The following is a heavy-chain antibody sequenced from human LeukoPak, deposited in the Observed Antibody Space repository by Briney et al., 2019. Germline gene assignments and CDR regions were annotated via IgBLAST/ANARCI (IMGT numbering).Heavy chain of an antibody. CDR2: ISYTGSI. J-gene: IGHJ2*01. CDR1: GASITSRIW. CDR3: ARDNERRLTAAGTAAFDL. Sequence: SETLSLTCVVSGASITSRIWWSWVRQPPGKGLEWIGEISYTGSIDYTPSLKSRATISLDKSKNQLSLNLTSVTAADTAMYYCARDNERRLTAAGTAAFDLWGRGTLVTVSS. D-gene: IGHD6-13*01. V-gene: IGHV4-4*02.